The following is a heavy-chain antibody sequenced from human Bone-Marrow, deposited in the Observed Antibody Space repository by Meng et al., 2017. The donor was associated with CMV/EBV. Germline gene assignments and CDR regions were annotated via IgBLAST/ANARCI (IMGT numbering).Heavy chain of an antibody. V-gene: IGHV3-66*02. CDR2: IYSGGST. CDR1: GFTFSSYA. J-gene: IGHJ6*02. CDR3: ARDDAEGGMDV. Sequence: GGSLRLSCAASGFTFSSYAMSWVRQAPGKGLEWVSVIYSGGSTYYADSVKGRFTISRDNSKNTLYLQMNSLRAEDTAVYYCARDDAEGGMDVWVQGTTVTVSS. D-gene: IGHD3-16*01.